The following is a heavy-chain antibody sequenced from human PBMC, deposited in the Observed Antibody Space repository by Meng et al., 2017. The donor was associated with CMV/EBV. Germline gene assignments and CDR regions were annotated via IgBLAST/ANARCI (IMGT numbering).Heavy chain of an antibody. CDR1: GGSFSGYY. Sequence: ETLSLTCAVYGGSFSGYYWSWIRQAPGKGLEWVANINQGGSEKYYVDSVKGRFTMSRDNAKNSLYLQMSSLTAEDTAVYYCARYCTNTGCYIYDYRGQGTLVTVSS. CDR2: INQGGSEK. J-gene: IGHJ4*02. V-gene: IGHV3-7*01. D-gene: IGHD2-2*02. CDR3: ARYCTNTGCYIYDY.